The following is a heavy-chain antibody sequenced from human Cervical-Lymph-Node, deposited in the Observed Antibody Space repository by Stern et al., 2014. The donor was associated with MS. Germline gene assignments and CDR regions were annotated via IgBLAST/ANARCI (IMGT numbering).Heavy chain of an antibody. CDR2: IIPIFGIA. D-gene: IGHD2-2*01. V-gene: IGHV1-69*17. CDR3: ARAPSIVVVPAAKENWFDP. CDR1: GGTFSSYA. J-gene: IGHJ5*02. Sequence: QVQLVQSGAEVKKPGSSVKVSCKASGGTFSSYAISWVRQAPGQGLEWMGGIIPIFGIANYAQKFQGRVTITAAKSTSTAYMELSSLRSEDTAVYYCARAPSIVVVPAAKENWFDPWGPGTLVTVSS.